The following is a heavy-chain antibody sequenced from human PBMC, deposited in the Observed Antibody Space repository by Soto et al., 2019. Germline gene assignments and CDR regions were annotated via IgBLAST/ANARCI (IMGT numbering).Heavy chain of an antibody. D-gene: IGHD1-20*01. CDR2: INPNSGGT. Sequence: ASVKVSCKASGYTFTGYYMHWVRQAPGQGLEWMGWINPNSGGTNYAQKFQGWVTMTRDTSISTAYMELSRLRSDDTAVYYCARDGGIKAEGYLDYWGQGTLVTVSS. V-gene: IGHV1-2*04. CDR1: GYTFTGYY. J-gene: IGHJ4*02. CDR3: ARDGGIKAEGYLDY.